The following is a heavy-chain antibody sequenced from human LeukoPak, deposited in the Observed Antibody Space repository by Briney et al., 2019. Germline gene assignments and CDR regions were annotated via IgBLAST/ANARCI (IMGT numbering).Heavy chain of an antibody. V-gene: IGHV3-23*01. CDR1: GFTFSSYS. CDR2: ISGGGDIT. D-gene: IGHD1-26*01. J-gene: IGHJ4*02. Sequence: GGSLRLSCAASGFTFSSYSMIWVRQAPGKGLEWASVISGGGDITYYADSVKGRFTISRDNSKNTLYLQMNSLRVEDTAVYYCAKKTGGSYPFDYWGQGTLVTVSS. CDR3: AKKTGGSYPFDY.